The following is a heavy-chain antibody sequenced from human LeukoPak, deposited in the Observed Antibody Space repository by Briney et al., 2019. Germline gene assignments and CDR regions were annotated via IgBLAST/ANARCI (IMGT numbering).Heavy chain of an antibody. J-gene: IGHJ6*02. V-gene: IGHV3-30*03. CDR1: GFTFSNAW. CDR2: ISYDGSNK. Sequence: GGSLRLSCVASGFTFSNAWMNWVRQAPGKGLEWVAVISYDGSNKYYADSVKGRFTISRDNSKNTLYLQMNSLRAEDTAVYYCARVFSSGYYYGMDVWGQGTTVTVSS. CDR3: ARVFSSGYYYGMDV. D-gene: IGHD3-22*01.